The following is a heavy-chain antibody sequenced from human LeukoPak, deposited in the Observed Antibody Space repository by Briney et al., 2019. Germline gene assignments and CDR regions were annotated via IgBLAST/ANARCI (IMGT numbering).Heavy chain of an antibody. Sequence: GGSLRLSXAASGFTFSGSAMHWVRQASGKGLEWVGRIRSKANSYATAYAASVKGRFTISRDDSKNTAYLQMNSLKTEDTAVYYCTRHVTGGEMATNDWGQGTLVTVSS. CDR2: IRSKANSYAT. V-gene: IGHV3-73*01. D-gene: IGHD5-24*01. J-gene: IGHJ4*02. CDR3: TRHVTGGEMATND. CDR1: GFTFSGSA.